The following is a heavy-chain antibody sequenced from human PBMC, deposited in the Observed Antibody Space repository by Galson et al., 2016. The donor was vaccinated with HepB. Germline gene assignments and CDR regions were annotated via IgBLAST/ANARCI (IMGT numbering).Heavy chain of an antibody. V-gene: IGHV3-30*18. CDR2: ISSDGSNK. Sequence: LRLSCAASGFSFSSYGMDWVRQAPGKGLEWVAVISSDGSNKYYADSVKGRFTISRDNSKKTLDLQMNSLRAEDTAVYYCAKGDILAATHNTAFDIWGQGTMVTVSS. CDR1: GFSFSSYG. J-gene: IGHJ3*02. D-gene: IGHD2-15*01. CDR3: AKGDILAATHNTAFDI.